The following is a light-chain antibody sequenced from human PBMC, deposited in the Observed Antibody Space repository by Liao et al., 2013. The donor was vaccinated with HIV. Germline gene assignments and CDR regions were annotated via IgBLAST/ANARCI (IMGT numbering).Light chain of an antibody. J-gene: IGLJ2*01. V-gene: IGLV3-1*01. Sequence: YELTQPPSVSVSPGQTARITCSGDALPKQYAYWYQQKPGQSPVVVIYQDSKRPSGIPERFSGSNSGNTATLTISGTQAMDEADYYCQAWDSSTPVVFGGGTKLTVL. CDR1: ALPKQY. CDR3: QAWDSSTPVV. CDR2: QDS.